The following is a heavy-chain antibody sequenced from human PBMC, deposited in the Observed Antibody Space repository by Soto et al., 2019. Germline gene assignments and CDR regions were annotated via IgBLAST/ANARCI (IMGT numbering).Heavy chain of an antibody. CDR1: GGDFSNFA. CDR3: ASEVSQLVGGTHFAS. CDR2: IFPLLATA. V-gene: IGHV1-69*01. J-gene: IGHJ5*02. D-gene: IGHD1-26*01. Sequence: QVQLVQSGAEVKRPGSSVKVSCKVYGGDFSNFAISWVRQAPGQGLEWVGGIFPLLATATYTQQLHGRVAITADESTTTVYMEVSRLRSDDTAVYYCASEVSQLVGGTHFASWGQGTLVTVSS.